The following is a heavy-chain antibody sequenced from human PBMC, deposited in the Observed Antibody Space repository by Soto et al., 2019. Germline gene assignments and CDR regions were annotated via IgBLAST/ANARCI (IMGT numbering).Heavy chain of an antibody. CDR2: IIPIFGTA. V-gene: IGHV1-69*13. J-gene: IGHJ4*02. Sequence: GASVKVSCKASGGTFSSYAISWVRQAPGQGLEWMGGIIPIFGTANYAQKFQGRVTITADESTSTAYMELSSLRSEDTAVYYCARSGRGYYDSSGYYWGGAFDIWGQGTLGSVCS. CDR3: ARSGRGYYDSSGYYWGGAFDI. CDR1: GGTFSSYA. D-gene: IGHD3-22*01.